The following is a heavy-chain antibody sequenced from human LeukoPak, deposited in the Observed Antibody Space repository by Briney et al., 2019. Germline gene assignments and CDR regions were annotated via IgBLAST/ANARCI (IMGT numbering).Heavy chain of an antibody. CDR2: ISSSSSYI. J-gene: IGHJ4*02. Sequence: PGGSLRLSCAASGFTFSSYSMNWVRQAPGKGLEWVSCISSSSSYIYYADSVKGRFTISRGNAKNSLYLQMNSLRAEDTAVYYCARDRITVAATETSFDYWGQGTLVTVSS. V-gene: IGHV3-21*01. CDR3: ARDRITVAATETSFDY. D-gene: IGHD6-19*01. CDR1: GFTFSSYS.